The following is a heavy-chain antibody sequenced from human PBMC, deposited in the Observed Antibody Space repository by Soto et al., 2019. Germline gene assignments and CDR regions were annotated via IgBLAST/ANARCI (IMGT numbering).Heavy chain of an antibody. Sequence: QVQLQQWGAGLLKPSETLSLTCAVYGGSFSGYYWSWIRQPPEKGLEWIGEINHSGSTNYNPSLKSRVTISVDTSKNQFSLKLSSVTAADTAVYYCARVPLFTMVRGVRSVWFDPWGQGTLVTVSS. CDR2: INHSGST. CDR3: ARVPLFTMVRGVRSVWFDP. D-gene: IGHD3-10*01. V-gene: IGHV4-34*01. CDR1: GGSFSGYY. J-gene: IGHJ5*02.